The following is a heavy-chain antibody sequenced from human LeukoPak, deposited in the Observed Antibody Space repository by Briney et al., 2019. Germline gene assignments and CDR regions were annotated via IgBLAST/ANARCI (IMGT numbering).Heavy chain of an antibody. V-gene: IGHV3-23*01. J-gene: IGHJ4*02. D-gene: IGHD3-22*01. CDR1: GFTFSAYS. Sequence: GGSLRLSCAASGFTFSAYSVNWVRLAPGKGLEWVSGVSPPGGGTYYADSVKGRFTISRDDSRNTLSLQMNSLRAEDTAVYYCARDPRGPTTYDSNGRDSLDYWGQGTLVTVSS. CDR2: VSPPGGGT. CDR3: ARDPRGPTTYDSNGRDSLDY.